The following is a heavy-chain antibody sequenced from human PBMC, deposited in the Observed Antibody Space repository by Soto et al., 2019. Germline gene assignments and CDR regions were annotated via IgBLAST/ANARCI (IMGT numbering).Heavy chain of an antibody. D-gene: IGHD3-10*01. Sequence: EVKLVESGGGLVQPGGSLRLSCAVSGFTLSDYYIDWVRQAPGKGLEWLARSRDKANSFSTDYAASVKGRLSISRDDSESSVFLQMNSLRTEDTALYDCARTKSYGAYDVWGQGTVVIVSS. CDR1: GFTLSDYY. CDR2: SRDKANSFST. CDR3: ARTKSYGAYDV. J-gene: IGHJ3*01. V-gene: IGHV3-72*01.